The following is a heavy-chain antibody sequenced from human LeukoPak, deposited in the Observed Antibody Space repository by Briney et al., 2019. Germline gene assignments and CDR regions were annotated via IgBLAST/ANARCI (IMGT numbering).Heavy chain of an antibody. CDR1: GYTFISYA. CDR3: ARGDYVWGSYRTGIDY. CDR2: INAGNGNT. J-gene: IGHJ4*02. Sequence: SSVKVSCKASGYTFISYAMHWVRQAPGQRLEWMGWINAGNGNTKYSQKFQGRVTITRDTSASTAYMELSSLRSEDTAVYYCARGDYVWGSYRTGIDYWGQGTLVTVSS. D-gene: IGHD3-16*02. V-gene: IGHV1-3*01.